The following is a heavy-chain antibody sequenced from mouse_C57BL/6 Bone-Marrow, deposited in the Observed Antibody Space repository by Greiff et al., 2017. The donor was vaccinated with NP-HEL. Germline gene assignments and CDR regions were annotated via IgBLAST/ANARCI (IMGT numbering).Heavy chain of an antibody. CDR2: ICSGGSYT. CDR1: GFTFSSYG. V-gene: IGHV5-6*01. Sequence: EVKLVESGGDLVKPGGSLKLSCAASGFTFSSYGMSWVRQTPDKRLEWVATICSGGSYTYYPDSVKGRFTISRDTATNTQYMQMSSLKAEDTAMYYCSRGEGVRAMDYWGQGTSVTVSS. CDR3: SRGEGVRAMDY. J-gene: IGHJ4*01.